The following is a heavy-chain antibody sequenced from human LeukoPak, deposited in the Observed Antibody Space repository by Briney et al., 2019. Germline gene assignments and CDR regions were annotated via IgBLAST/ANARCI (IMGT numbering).Heavy chain of an antibody. V-gene: IGHV3-23*01. J-gene: IGHJ1*01. CDR1: GITFSTLA. CDR3: ANVVGGH. Sequence: GGSLRLSCAVSGITFSTLAVSWVRQAPGKGLEWVSTISKSGGSTYYEDSVKGRFTVSRDNSQDRLYLQMDSLRAEDTAVYYRANVVGGHWGQGTLVTVSS. D-gene: IGHD2-21*01. CDR2: ISKSGGST.